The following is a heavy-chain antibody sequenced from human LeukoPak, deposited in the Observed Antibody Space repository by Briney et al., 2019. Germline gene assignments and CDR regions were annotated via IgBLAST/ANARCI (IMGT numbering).Heavy chain of an antibody. J-gene: IGHJ4*02. CDR2: IASDGSSI. Sequence: GGSLRLSCAASGFTFSSYWMNWVRQASGKGLVWVSRIASDGSSITYADSVKGRFSISRDNAKNTLYLQMNSLRVEDTAVYYCARGRPHGNDYWGQGTLVTVSS. D-gene: IGHD4-23*01. CDR3: ARGRPHGNDY. CDR1: GFTFSSYW. V-gene: IGHV3-74*01.